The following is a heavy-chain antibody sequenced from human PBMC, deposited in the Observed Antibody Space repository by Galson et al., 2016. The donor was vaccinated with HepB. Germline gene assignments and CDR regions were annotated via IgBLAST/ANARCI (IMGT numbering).Heavy chain of an antibody. CDR2: IYHSGTT. Sequence: ETLSLTCAVSGGSITSTNWWRWVRQPPGKGLEWIGEIYHSGTTNYNPSLKSRVTMSVDKSNNQFSLKLTSVTAADTAVYYCTREGLLGTHSCCKGCDYWGQGALVTVSS. V-gene: IGHV4-4*02. CDR3: TREGLLGTHSCCKGCDY. CDR1: GGSITSTNW. J-gene: IGHJ4*02. D-gene: IGHD2-2*01.